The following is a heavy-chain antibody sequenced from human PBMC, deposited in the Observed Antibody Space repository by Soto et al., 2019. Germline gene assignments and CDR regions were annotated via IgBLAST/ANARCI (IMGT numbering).Heavy chain of an antibody. V-gene: IGHV3-48*01. J-gene: IGHJ4*02. Sequence: GGSLRLSCVVSGFTFSDYSMVWVRQAPGKGLEWVSYIFVSSSTIYYADSVKGRFTVSRDNSKNTLYLQMNSLRAEDTAVYYCAKSITARPFDYWGQGALVTVSS. D-gene: IGHD6-6*01. CDR1: GFTFSDYS. CDR3: AKSITARPFDY. CDR2: IFVSSSTI.